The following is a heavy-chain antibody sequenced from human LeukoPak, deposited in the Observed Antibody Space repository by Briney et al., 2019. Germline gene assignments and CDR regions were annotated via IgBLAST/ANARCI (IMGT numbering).Heavy chain of an antibody. J-gene: IGHJ4*02. CDR2: FDPEDGET. V-gene: IGHV1-24*01. CDR1: GYTLTELS. D-gene: IGHD3-10*01. CDR3: ALLTPNYYGSGSYGC. Sequence: ASVKVSCKVSGYTLTELSMHWVRQAPRKGLEWMGGFDPEDGETIYAQKFQGRVTMTEDTSTDTAYMELSSLRSEDTAVYYCALLTPNYYGSGSYGCWGQGTLVTVSS.